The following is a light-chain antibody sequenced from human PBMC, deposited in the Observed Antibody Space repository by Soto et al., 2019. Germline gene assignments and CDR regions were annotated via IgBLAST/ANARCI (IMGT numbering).Light chain of an antibody. V-gene: IGKV3-20*01. Sequence: EIVLTQSPGTLSLSPGERATLSCRASQSVRSNYLAWYQQKSGQAPRLLIYGASSRATGIPDRFSGSGSGTDFTLTISSLEPEDFAVYYCQQYGGSPRTFGQGTKVEIK. CDR3: QQYGGSPRT. CDR1: QSVRSNY. J-gene: IGKJ1*01. CDR2: GAS.